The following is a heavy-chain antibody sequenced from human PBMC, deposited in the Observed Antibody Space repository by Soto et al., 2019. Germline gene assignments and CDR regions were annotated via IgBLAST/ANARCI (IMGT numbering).Heavy chain of an antibody. Sequence: PSETLSLTCAVYGGSFSGYYWGWIRQPPGKGLEWIGEINNSGRNNYNPSLKSRVTISVDTSKNPFSLKLSSVTAADTAVYYCARLPKDRRYGFDIWGQGTMVTFSS. CDR2: INNSGRN. J-gene: IGHJ3*02. V-gene: IGHV4-34*01. CDR1: GGSFSGYY. CDR3: ARLPKDRRYGFDI.